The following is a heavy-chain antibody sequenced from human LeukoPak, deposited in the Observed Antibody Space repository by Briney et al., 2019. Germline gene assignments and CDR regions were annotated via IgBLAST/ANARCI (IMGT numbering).Heavy chain of an antibody. Sequence: AGSLRLSCAASGFTFSNYAMNWIRQSPGKGLEGVSTISGSGGTTYYADSVRRLFTISRDNSKNTLILQMNSLRAEDTAVYYCAKCRVGPRVAQCEYWGQGALGSVSS. D-gene: IGHD2-15*01. V-gene: IGHV3-23*01. J-gene: IGHJ4*02. CDR3: AKCRVGPRVAQCEY. CDR2: ISGSGGTT. CDR1: GFTFSNYA.